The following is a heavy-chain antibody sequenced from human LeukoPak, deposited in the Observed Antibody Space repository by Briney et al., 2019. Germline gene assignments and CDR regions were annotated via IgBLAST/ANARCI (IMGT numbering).Heavy chain of an antibody. CDR1: GFTFSSYA. V-gene: IGHV3-21*01. CDR2: ISSSSSYI. J-gene: IGHJ6*03. Sequence: PGGSLRLSCAASGFTFSSYAMSWVRQAPGKGLEWVSAISSSSSYIYYADSVKGRFTISRDNAKNSLYLQMNSLRAEDTAVYYCARGIAARRHYYYMDVWGKGTTVTVSS. CDR3: ARGIAARRHYYYMDV. D-gene: IGHD6-6*01.